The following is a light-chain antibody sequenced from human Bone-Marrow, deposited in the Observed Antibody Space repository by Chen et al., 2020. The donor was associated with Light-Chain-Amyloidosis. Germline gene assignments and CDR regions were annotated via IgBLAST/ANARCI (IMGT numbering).Light chain of an antibody. CDR3: QQRSSWPT. CDR1: ESISFY. V-gene: IGKV3-11*01. Sequence: EIVLTQSPATVSLSPGDTATLSCRASESISFYLTWYQQKPGQAPRLLIYDASHRATGIPARFSGSGSGTDFTLTITNLEPDDFAVYYCQQRSSWPTFGQGTRLES. CDR2: DAS. J-gene: IGKJ5*01.